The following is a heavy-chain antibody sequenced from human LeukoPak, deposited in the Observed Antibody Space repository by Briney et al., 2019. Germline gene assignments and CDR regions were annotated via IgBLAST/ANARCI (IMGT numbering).Heavy chain of an antibody. J-gene: IGHJ6*03. CDR1: GYTFTSYG. CDR2: FIPILDTA. CDR3: AGIPVFGVVLHQEPV. D-gene: IGHD3-3*01. V-gene: IGHV1-69*10. Sequence: SVKVSCKASGYTFTSYGINWVRQAPGQGLEWMGVFIPILDTANSTQKFQGRLTITADISTNTVYMELSSLRFDDTAVYFCAGIPVFGVVLHQEPVWGKGTTVTVSS.